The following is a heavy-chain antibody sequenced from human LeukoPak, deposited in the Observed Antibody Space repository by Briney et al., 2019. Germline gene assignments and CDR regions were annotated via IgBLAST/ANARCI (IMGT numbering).Heavy chain of an antibody. CDR1: GYTFTGYY. J-gene: IGHJ5*02. V-gene: IGHV1-2*02. D-gene: IGHD2-2*01. CDR3: ARGEGYCSSTSCYYPVDP. CDR2: INPNSGGT. Sequence: VASVKVSCKASGYTFTGYYMHWVRQAPGQGLEWMGWINPNSGGTNYAQKFQGRVTMTRDTSISTAYMELSRLRSDDTAVYYCARGEGYCSSTSCYYPVDPWGQGTLVTVSS.